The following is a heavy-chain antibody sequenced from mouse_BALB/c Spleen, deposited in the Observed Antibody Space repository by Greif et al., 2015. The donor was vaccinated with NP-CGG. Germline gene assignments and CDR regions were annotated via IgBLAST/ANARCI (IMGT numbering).Heavy chain of an antibody. V-gene: IGHV14-3*02. J-gene: IGHJ1*01. CDR2: IDPANGNT. CDR1: GFNIKDTY. Sequence: EVQLQQSGAELVKPGASVELSCTASGFNIKDTYMHWVKQRPEQGLEWIGRIDPANGNTKYDPKFQGKATITADTSSNTAYLQLSSLTSEDTAVYYCARWDWCFDVWGAGTTVTVSS. CDR3: ARWDWCFDV.